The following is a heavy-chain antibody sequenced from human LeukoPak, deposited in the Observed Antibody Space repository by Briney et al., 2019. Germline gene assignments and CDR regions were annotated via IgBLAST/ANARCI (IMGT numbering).Heavy chain of an antibody. V-gene: IGHV4-59*01. Sequence: SETLSLTCTVSGXSISPYYWSWIRQTPGKGLEWIGYILNSGTTTNYNPSLKSRVTISVDTSKNQFSLKLSSVTAADTAVYYCARVGDWNDLVYWGQGTLVTVSS. CDR1: GXSISPYY. D-gene: IGHD1-1*01. CDR2: ILNSGTT. CDR3: ARVGDWNDLVY. J-gene: IGHJ4*02.